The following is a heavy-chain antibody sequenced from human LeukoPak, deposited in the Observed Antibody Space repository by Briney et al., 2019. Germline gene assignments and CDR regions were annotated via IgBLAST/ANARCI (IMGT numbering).Heavy chain of an antibody. CDR3: ARGQGYCSSTSCRAHYYYYMDV. D-gene: IGHD2-2*01. CDR2: IYTSGST. J-gene: IGHJ6*03. Sequence: TLSLTCTVSGGSISSGSYYWSWIRQPAGKGLEWIGRIYTSGSTNYNPSLKSRVTISVDTSKNQFSLKLSSVTAADTAVYYCARGQGYCSSTSCRAHYYYYMDVWGKGTTVTVSS. CDR1: GGSISSGSYY. V-gene: IGHV4-61*02.